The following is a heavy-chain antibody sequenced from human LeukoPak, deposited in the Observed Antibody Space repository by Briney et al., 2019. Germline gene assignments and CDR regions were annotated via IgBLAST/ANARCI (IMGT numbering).Heavy chain of an antibody. CDR2: ISSGGSTI. CDR1: GFTFSDCY. Sequence: GGSLRLSCAASGFTFSDCYMSWIRQAPGKGLEWVSYISSGGSTIYYADSVKGRFTISRDNAKNSLYLQVNSLRAEDTAVYYCARVGGYLSWFDPWGQGTLVTVSS. J-gene: IGHJ5*02. D-gene: IGHD2-15*01. V-gene: IGHV3-11*01. CDR3: ARVGGYLSWFDP.